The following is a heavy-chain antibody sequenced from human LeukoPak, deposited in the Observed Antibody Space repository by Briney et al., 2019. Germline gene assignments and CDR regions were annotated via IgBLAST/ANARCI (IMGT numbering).Heavy chain of an antibody. D-gene: IGHD4-23*01. CDR2: IYYSGST. V-gene: IGHV4-59*01. CDR3: ARAPLRWHNFDY. Sequence: SETLSLTCTVSGGSISSYYWSWIRQPPGKGLEWIGYIYYSGSTNYNPSLKSRVTISVDTSENQFSLKLSSVTAADTAVYYCARAPLRWHNFDYWGQGTLVTVSS. CDR1: GGSISSYY. J-gene: IGHJ4*02.